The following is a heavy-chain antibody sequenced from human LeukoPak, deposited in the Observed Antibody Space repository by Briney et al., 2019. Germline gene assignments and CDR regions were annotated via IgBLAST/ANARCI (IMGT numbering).Heavy chain of an antibody. D-gene: IGHD6-19*01. CDR1: GYTFTGYY. CDR3: ARVSSSGWYITDY. Sequence: ASVKVSCKASGYTFTGYYMHWVRQAPGQGLEWMGWINPNSGGTNYAQKFQGRVTMTRDTSISTAYMELSRLRSDDTAVYYCARVSSSGWYITDYWGQGTLVTVSS. CDR2: INPNSGGT. J-gene: IGHJ4*02. V-gene: IGHV1-2*02.